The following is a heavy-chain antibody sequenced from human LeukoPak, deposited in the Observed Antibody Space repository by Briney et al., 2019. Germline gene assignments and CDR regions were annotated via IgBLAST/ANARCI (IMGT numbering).Heavy chain of an antibody. CDR1: GFTFSSYA. CDR2: ISYDGSNK. Sequence: LPGGSLRLSCAASGFTFSSYAMHWVRQAPGKGLEWVAVISYDGSNKYYADSVKGRFTISGDNSKNTLYLQMNSLRAEDTAVYYCARVYGSGSYYKYFDYWGQGTLVTVSS. CDR3: ARVYGSGSYYKYFDY. J-gene: IGHJ4*02. V-gene: IGHV3-30-3*01. D-gene: IGHD3-10*01.